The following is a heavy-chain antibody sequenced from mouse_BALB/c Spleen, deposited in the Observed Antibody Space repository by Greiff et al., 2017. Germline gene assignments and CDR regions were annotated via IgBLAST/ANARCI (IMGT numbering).Heavy chain of an antibody. Sequence: EVKLVESGGGLVQPGGSRKLSCAASGFTFSDYGMAWVRQAPGKGPEWVAFISNLAYSIYYADTVTGRFTISRENAKNTLYLEMSSLRSEDTAMYYCARGYGNSYYFDYWGQGTTLTVSS. J-gene: IGHJ2*01. D-gene: IGHD2-10*02. V-gene: IGHV5-15*02. CDR1: GFTFSDYG. CDR3: ARGYGNSYYFDY. CDR2: ISNLAYSI.